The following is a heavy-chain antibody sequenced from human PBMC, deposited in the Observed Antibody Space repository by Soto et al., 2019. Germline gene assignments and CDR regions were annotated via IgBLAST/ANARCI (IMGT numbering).Heavy chain of an antibody. CDR1: GGTFSSYA. CDR2: IIPILGSA. Sequence: QVQLVQSGAEVKKPGSSVKVSCKASGGTFSSYAISWVRQAPGLGLEWMGGIIPILGSANYAQKFQDRVTITADESTTTTYMELSSLRSEDAAVYYCASRERVDAFDIWGQGTMVTVSS. D-gene: IGHD1-26*01. CDR3: ASRERVDAFDI. V-gene: IGHV1-69*01. J-gene: IGHJ3*02.